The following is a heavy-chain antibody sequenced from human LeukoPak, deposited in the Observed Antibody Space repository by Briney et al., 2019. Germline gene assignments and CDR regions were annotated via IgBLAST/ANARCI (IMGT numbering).Heavy chain of an antibody. CDR1: GGSISNYY. J-gene: IGHJ4*02. D-gene: IGHD1-26*01. V-gene: IGHV4-59*01. CDR3: ARAPRRSYRYYFDY. CDR2: IYYSGST. Sequence: PSETLSLTCTVSGGSISNYYWSWIRQPPGKGLQWIGYIYYSGSTNYNPSLKSRVTISVDTSKNQFSLYLTSVTAADTAVYYSARAPRRSYRYYFDYWGQGTLVTVSS.